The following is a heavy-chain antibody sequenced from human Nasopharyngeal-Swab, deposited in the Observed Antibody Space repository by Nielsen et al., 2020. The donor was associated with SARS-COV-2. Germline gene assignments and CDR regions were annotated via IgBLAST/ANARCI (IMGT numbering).Heavy chain of an antibody. J-gene: IGHJ4*02. CDR2: INSDGSST. CDR3: AKDPYYDFWSGYYFDY. Sequence: RQPPGKGLVWVSRINSDGSSTSYADSVKGRFTISRDNSKNTLYLQMNSLRAEDTAVYYCAKDPYYDFWSGYYFDYWGQGTLVTVSS. D-gene: IGHD3-3*01. V-gene: IGHV3-74*01.